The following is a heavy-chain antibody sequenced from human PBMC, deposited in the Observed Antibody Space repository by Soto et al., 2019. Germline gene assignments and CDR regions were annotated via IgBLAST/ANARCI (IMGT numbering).Heavy chain of an antibody. Sequence: ASVKVSCKASGYTFTDYHIHWVRQAPGQGLEFMGWINANNGGAGSAQRFQGRVTVTRDTSITTVYMELSNLRSDDTAVYYCAREGGSETLQPSYNWFDTWGQGTLVTVYS. D-gene: IGHD6-25*01. V-gene: IGHV1-2*02. J-gene: IGHJ5*02. CDR2: INANNGGA. CDR1: GYTFTDYH. CDR3: AREGGSETLQPSYNWFDT.